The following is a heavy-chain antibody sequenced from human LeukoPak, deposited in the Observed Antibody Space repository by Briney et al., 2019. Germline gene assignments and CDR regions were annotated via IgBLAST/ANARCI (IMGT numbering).Heavy chain of an antibody. V-gene: IGHV4-59*08. CDR3: ARHSAPFCSDGTCYGGWFDP. D-gene: IGHD2-15*01. CDR1: GGSITSYF. J-gene: IGHJ5*02. CDR2: VSNTGTT. Sequence: PSETLSLTCTVSGGSITSYFWDWIRQTRGKGLEWIGYVSNTGTTNYNLSLKSRVTISADTSQHQVSLKLTSVTAADTAVYYCARHSAPFCSDGTCYGGWFDPWGQGTLVTVSS.